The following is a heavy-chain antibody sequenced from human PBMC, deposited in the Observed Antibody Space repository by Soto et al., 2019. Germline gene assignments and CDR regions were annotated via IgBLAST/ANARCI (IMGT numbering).Heavy chain of an antibody. J-gene: IGHJ4*02. V-gene: IGHV3-74*01. CDR3: VRDIR. Sequence: EVQLVESGGGLVQRGGSLRLSCAASGFTVNNFWMYWVRQTPEKGLVWVSGINSDGTTTIYADSVKGRFTISRDNAKNTLYLQINSLTVEDTAIYYFVRDIRWGQGTLVTVSS. CDR2: INSDGTTT. CDR1: GFTVNNFW.